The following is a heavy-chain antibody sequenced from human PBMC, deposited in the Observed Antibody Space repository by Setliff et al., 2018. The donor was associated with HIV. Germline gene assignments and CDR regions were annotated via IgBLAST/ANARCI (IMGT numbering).Heavy chain of an antibody. CDR1: GGSMNSHY. D-gene: IGHD3-3*01. V-gene: IGHV4-59*11. CDR3: ARGVVDYDFWSGSGDYYYMDV. J-gene: IGHJ6*03. CDR2: IYYSVST. Sequence: SETLSLTCTVSGGSMNSHYWSWIRQSPGRGLEWIGYIYYSVSTKYNPSLKSRVSMSIDTSKNQFSLKMSSVTAADTAVYYCARGVVDYDFWSGSGDYYYMDVWGKGTMVTVSS.